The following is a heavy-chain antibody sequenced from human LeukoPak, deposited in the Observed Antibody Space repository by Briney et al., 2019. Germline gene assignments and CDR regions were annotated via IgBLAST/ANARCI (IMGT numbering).Heavy chain of an antibody. CDR2: FDPEDGET. D-gene: IGHD2-8*01. Sequence: ASVKVSCKVSGYTLTELSMHWVRQAPGKGLEWMGGFDPEDGETIYAQKFQGRVTMTEDTSTDTAYMELSSLRSEDTAVYYCATDSMVYAIQGSYYYYYGMDVWGQGTTVTVS. CDR3: ATDSMVYAIQGSYYYYYGMDV. V-gene: IGHV1-24*01. J-gene: IGHJ6*02. CDR1: GYTLTELS.